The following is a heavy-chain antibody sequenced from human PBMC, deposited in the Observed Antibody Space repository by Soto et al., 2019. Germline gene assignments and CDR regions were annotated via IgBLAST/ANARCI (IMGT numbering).Heavy chain of an antibody. CDR2: IYYSAST. CDR3: AREDRDYYYYGMDV. Sequence: SETLSLTCTVSGGSISSYYWSWIRQPPGKGLEWIGYIYYSASTNYNPSLKSRVTISVDTSKNQFSLKLSSVTAADTAVYYCAREDRDYYYYGMDVWGQGTTVTVSS. J-gene: IGHJ6*02. V-gene: IGHV4-59*01. CDR1: GGSISSYY.